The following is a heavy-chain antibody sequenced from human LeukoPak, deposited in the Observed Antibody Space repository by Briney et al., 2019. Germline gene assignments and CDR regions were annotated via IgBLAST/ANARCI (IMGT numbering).Heavy chain of an antibody. Sequence: ASVKVSCKTSGYRFTGYYMHWVRQAPGQGLEWMGWINPKSGDPIYVQKFQGRVTLTRDTSIDTVYLELSSLKSDDTAVYYCASDAGTLDDAFDIWGQGTMVTVSS. CDR2: INPKSGDP. D-gene: IGHD6-13*01. CDR3: ASDAGTLDDAFDI. V-gene: IGHV1-2*02. J-gene: IGHJ3*02. CDR1: GYRFTGYY.